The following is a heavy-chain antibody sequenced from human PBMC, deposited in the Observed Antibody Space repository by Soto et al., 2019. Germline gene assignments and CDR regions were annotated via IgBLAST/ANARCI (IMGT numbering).Heavy chain of an antibody. Sequence: PGGSLRLSCAVSGFTFSSVWMHWVRQAPGEGLVWVSRINTDGSSTSYAESVKGRFTISRDNAKNKLYIQMNRLRVEDTAMYYCAKRGVDTFGLSYWGQGT. CDR2: INTDGSST. CDR1: GFTFSSVW. CDR3: AKRGVDTFGLSY. V-gene: IGHV3-74*01. J-gene: IGHJ4*02. D-gene: IGHD3-10*01.